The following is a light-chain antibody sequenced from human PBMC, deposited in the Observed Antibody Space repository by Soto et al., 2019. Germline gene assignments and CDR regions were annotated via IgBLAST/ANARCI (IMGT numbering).Light chain of an antibody. J-gene: IGLJ1*01. CDR1: SSDVGGYDY. V-gene: IGLV2-14*01. CDR2: EVS. Sequence: QSVLTQPACVSLSPGQSITISCTGTSSDVGGYDYVSWYQHHPGKAPKVMIYEVSNRPSGVSNRFSGSKSGNTASLTISGLQAEDEADYYCTSYTSTTTRVFGTGTKVTVL. CDR3: TSYTSTTTRV.